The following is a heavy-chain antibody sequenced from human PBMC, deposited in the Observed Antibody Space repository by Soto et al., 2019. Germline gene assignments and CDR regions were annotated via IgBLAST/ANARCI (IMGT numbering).Heavy chain of an antibody. CDR3: TRAQFEFGSYFGLDV. CDR2: MNPDSENT. Sequence: QVHLVQSGAEVKQPGASVRVSCKASGYTFTNYDITWVRQATGQGLEWMGWMNPDSENTGSPQKFQVRVTMTVNTSINTAYMELTSLRSEDTAVYYCTRAQFEFGSYFGLDVWGQGTTVTVSS. V-gene: IGHV1-8*01. J-gene: IGHJ6*02. CDR1: GYTFTNYD. D-gene: IGHD3-10*01.